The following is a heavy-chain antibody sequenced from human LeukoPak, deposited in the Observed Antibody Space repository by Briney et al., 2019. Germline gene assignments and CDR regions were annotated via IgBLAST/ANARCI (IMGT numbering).Heavy chain of an antibody. D-gene: IGHD5-18*01. Sequence: GASVKVSCKASGYTFTSYGISWVRQAPGQGLEWMGWISAYNGNTNYAQKFQGRVTMTRDTSISTAYMELSRLRSDDTAVYYCARAYSYGPDYYYYGMDVWGQGTTVTVSS. CDR3: ARAYSYGPDYYYYGMDV. V-gene: IGHV1-18*01. CDR1: GYTFTSYG. CDR2: ISAYNGNT. J-gene: IGHJ6*02.